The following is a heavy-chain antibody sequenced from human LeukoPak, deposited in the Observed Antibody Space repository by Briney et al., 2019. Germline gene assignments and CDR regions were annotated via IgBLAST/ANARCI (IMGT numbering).Heavy chain of an antibody. V-gene: IGHV5-10-1*01. CDR3: ARRRAAAGTPYYYYGMDV. CDR1: GSSFTSYW. J-gene: IGHJ6*04. D-gene: IGHD6-13*01. Sequence: GEPLKISCKGSGSSFTSYWISWVRKMPGKGREWMGRTDPSDSYTNYSPSFQGHVTISADKSISTAYLQWSSLKASDTAMYYCARRRAAAGTPYYYYGMDVWGKGTTVTVSS. CDR2: TDPSDSYT.